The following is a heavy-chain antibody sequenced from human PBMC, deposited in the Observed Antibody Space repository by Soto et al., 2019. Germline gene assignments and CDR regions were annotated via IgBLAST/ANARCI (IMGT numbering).Heavy chain of an antibody. J-gene: IGHJ4*02. CDR2: ISGTGGT. Sequence: EVQLWESGGGLVQPGGSLRLSCAVSGFTFSSHVMSWVRQAPGKGLEWVSAISGTGGTYYADSVKGRFTISRDNSKNALYSQMNNLRDEDTAVYYCAKDRRGAYCSGGICYSPDYWGQGTLVIVSS. CDR3: AKDRRGAYCSGGICYSPDY. D-gene: IGHD2-15*01. V-gene: IGHV3-23*01. CDR1: GFTFSSHV.